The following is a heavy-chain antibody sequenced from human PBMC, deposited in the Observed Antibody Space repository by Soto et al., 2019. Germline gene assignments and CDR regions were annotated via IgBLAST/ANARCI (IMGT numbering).Heavy chain of an antibody. CDR1: GFTFSSYG. CDR2: ISYDGSNK. V-gene: IGHV3-30*18. CDR3: AKSGYSSSCDY. Sequence: QVQLVESGGGVVQPGRSVRLSCAASGFTFSSYGMHWVRQAPGKGLEWVAVISYDGSNKYYADSVKGRFTISRDNSKNTLYLQMNSLRAEDTAVYYCAKSGYSSSCDYWGQGTLVTVSS. D-gene: IGHD6-13*01. J-gene: IGHJ4*02.